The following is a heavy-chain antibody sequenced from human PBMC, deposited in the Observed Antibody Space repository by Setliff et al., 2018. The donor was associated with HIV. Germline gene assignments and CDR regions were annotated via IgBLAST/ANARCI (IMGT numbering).Heavy chain of an antibody. CDR1: GGSIRSSTYY. CDR2: LHYSGNT. Sequence: PSLTCTVSGGSIRSSTYYWGWIRQSPGKGLEWIGSLHYSGNTYYNSSLKSRVTISLDTSKNQFSLKLNSVTAADTAVYYCARDMTYYFDSSGSFGWFDPWGQGTLVTVSS. D-gene: IGHD3-22*01. V-gene: IGHV4-39*07. J-gene: IGHJ5*02. CDR3: ARDMTYYFDSSGSFGWFDP.